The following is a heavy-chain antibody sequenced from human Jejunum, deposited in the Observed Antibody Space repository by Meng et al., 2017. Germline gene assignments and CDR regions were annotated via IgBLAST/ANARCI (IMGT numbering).Heavy chain of an antibody. Sequence: QGQLVGSGGDLVKPGGSLRLSCVASGFRFSDDHMAWIRQAPGKGLEWISYISVGGSIIYYADSVKGRFTISRDDAKNSVYLQMNSLRAEDTAVYYCARDGRHRRFDSWGQGTLVTVSS. D-gene: IGHD1-26*01. CDR2: ISVGGSII. CDR3: ARDGRHRRFDS. V-gene: IGHV3-11*01. CDR1: GFRFSDDH. J-gene: IGHJ5*01.